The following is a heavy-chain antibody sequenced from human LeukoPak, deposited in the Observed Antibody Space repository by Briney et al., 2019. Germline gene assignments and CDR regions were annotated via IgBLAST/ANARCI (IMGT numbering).Heavy chain of an antibody. J-gene: IGHJ4*02. CDR3: ARDSSSWPYYFDY. CDR2: ISSSGSTI. V-gene: IGHV3-48*03. Sequence: HTGGSLRLSCAASGFTFSSYEMHWVRQAPGKGLEWVSYISSSGSTIYYADSVKGRFTISRDNAKNSLYLQMNSLRAEDTAVYYCARDSSSWPYYFDYWGQGTLVTVSS. D-gene: IGHD6-13*01. CDR1: GFTFSSYE.